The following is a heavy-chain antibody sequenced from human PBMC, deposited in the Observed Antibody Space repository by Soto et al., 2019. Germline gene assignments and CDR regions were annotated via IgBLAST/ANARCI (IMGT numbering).Heavy chain of an antibody. Sequence: QVQLVESGGVVVQPGRSLRLSCAASGFTFSSYGMHWVRQAPGKGLEWVAVISYDGSNKYYADSVKGRFTISRVNSKNTLYLQMNSLRAEDTAVYYCAKDTGGATWFDYWGQGTLVTVSS. V-gene: IGHV3-30*18. CDR1: GFTFSSYG. J-gene: IGHJ4*02. D-gene: IGHD1-26*01. CDR2: ISYDGSNK. CDR3: AKDTGGATWFDY.